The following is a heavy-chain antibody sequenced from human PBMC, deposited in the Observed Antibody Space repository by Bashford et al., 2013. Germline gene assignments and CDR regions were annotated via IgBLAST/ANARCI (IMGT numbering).Heavy chain of an antibody. D-gene: IGHD6-13*01. Sequence: SWVRQAPGQGLEWMGWISPYSGDTRYAQNLQGRVTMTTDTSTTTAYMELTSLTSDDTAVLXCARDGYTASWYEHWGQGTLVTVS. V-gene: IGHV1-18*01. CDR2: ISPYSGDT. J-gene: IGHJ1*01. CDR3: ARDGYTASWYEH.